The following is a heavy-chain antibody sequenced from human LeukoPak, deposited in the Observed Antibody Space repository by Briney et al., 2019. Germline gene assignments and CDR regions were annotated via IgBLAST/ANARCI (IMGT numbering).Heavy chain of an antibody. CDR2: IRSKAYGGTT. J-gene: IGHJ4*02. Sequence: GGSLRLSCAASGFPFSSYWMHWVRQAPGKGLEWVGFIRSKAYGGTTEYAASVKGRFTISRDDSKSIAYLQMNSLKTEDTAVYYCTRALMTTTDYWGQGTLVTVSS. D-gene: IGHD4-11*01. CDR3: TRALMTTTDY. V-gene: IGHV3-49*04. CDR1: GFPFSSYW.